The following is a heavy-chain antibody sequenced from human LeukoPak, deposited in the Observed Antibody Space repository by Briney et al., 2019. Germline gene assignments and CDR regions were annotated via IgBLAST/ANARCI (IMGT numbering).Heavy chain of an antibody. CDR2: IGTAGDT. V-gene: IGHV3-13*03. CDR1: GFTFSSYD. Sequence: GGSLRLSCVACGFTFSSYDMHWVRQATGKGLEWVSAIGTAGDTYYPGSVKGQFTISRENAKNSLYLQMNSLRAGDTAVYYCAKAYRLQLRSPFDSWGRGTLVPVSS. CDR3: AKAYRLQLRSPFDS. J-gene: IGHJ4*02. D-gene: IGHD5-24*01.